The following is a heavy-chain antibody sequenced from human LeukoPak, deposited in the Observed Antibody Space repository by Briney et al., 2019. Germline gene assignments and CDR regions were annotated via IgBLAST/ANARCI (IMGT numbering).Heavy chain of an antibody. Sequence: GGSLRLSCAASGFTFSSYAISWVRQAPGKGLEWVSAVSGRGDSTYYADSVKGRFTISRDNSKNTLYLQMNSLRAEDTAVYYCARDKIAVAVDWGQGTLVTVSS. D-gene: IGHD6-19*01. CDR3: ARDKIAVAVD. CDR2: VSGRGDST. CDR1: GFTFSSYA. J-gene: IGHJ4*02. V-gene: IGHV3-23*01.